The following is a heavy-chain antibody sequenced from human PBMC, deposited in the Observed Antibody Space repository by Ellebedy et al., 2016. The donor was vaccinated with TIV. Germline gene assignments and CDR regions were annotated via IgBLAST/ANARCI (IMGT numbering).Heavy chain of an antibody. D-gene: IGHD3-22*01. Sequence: ASVKVSXKASGYTFTSYDINWVRQATGQGLEWMGWMNPNSGNTGYAQKFQGRVTMTRNTSISTAYMELSSLRSEDTAVYYCARGGTYYYDSSGYYRPKEAFDIWGQGTMVTVSS. V-gene: IGHV1-8*01. J-gene: IGHJ3*02. CDR1: GYTFTSYD. CDR2: MNPNSGNT. CDR3: ARGGTYYYDSSGYYRPKEAFDI.